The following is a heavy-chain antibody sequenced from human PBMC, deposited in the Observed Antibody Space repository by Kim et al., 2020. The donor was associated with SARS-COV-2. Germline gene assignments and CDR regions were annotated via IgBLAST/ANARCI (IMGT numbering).Heavy chain of an antibody. D-gene: IGHD6-13*01. CDR3: AKSVGGAAAFDY. J-gene: IGHJ4*02. CDR1: GFTFGSFV. Sequence: GGSLRLSCATSGFTFGSFVMNWVRQAPGKGLEWVSGVGGSGRNTYYADSVKGRFTISRDNSKSTLFLEMNSLRAEDTAVDYCAKSVGGAAAFDYWGQGT. CDR2: VGGSGRNT. V-gene: IGHV3-23*01.